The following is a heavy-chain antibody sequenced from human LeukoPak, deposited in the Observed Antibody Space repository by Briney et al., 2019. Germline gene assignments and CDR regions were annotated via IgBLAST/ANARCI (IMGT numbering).Heavy chain of an antibody. Sequence: GGSLRLSCAASGFTFSSYAMHWVRQAPGKGLEWVAVISYDGSNKYYADSVKGRFTISRDNSKNTLYLQMNSLRAEDTAVYYCASEDSSWGQGTLVTVS. V-gene: IGHV3-30-3*01. CDR2: ISYDGSNK. CDR1: GFTFSSYA. CDR3: ASEDSS. D-gene: IGHD6-13*01. J-gene: IGHJ4*02.